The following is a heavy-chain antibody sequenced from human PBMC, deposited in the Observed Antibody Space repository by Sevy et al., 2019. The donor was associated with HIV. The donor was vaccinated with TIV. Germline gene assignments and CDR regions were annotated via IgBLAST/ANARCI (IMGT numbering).Heavy chain of an antibody. D-gene: IGHD5-12*01. Sequence: ASVKVSCKASGYTFTSYYMHWVRQAPGQGLEWMGIINPSGGSTSYAQKFQGRVTMTRDTSTSTVYMELSSLRSEDTAVYYCARKSSDGYNPDAFDIWGQGTMVTVSS. V-gene: IGHV1-46*01. CDR3: ARKSSDGYNPDAFDI. J-gene: IGHJ3*02. CDR1: GYTFTSYY. CDR2: INPSGGST.